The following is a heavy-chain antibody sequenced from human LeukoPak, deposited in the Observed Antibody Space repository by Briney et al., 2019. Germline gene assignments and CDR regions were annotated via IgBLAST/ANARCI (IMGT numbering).Heavy chain of an antibody. CDR2: ITWNSDTR. V-gene: IGHV3-9*01. J-gene: IGHJ6*03. CDR1: GFTFDDYG. D-gene: IGHD3-10*01. CDR3: VVFRLYTVAQGAHYFMDV. Sequence: GGSLRLSCAASGFTFDDYGIHWVRQAPGKGLEWVSGITWNSDTRGYADSVKGRFTISRDNGKNSLYLQMNNLGADDTALYYCVVFRLYTVAQGAHYFMDVWGKGTTVTVSS.